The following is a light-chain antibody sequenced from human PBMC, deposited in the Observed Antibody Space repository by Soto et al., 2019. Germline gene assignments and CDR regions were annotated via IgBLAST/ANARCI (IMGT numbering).Light chain of an antibody. CDR2: AAS. CDR1: QSISSF. V-gene: IGKV1-39*01. J-gene: IGKJ2*01. CDR3: YQTYSTPYT. Sequence: DVQMTQSPSSLSASVGDRVTITCRAIQSISSFLNWYQHKPGKAPKLLIYAASSLQSAVPSSFIGRGSGTEFTRAISSLQPEDCATYYYYQTYSTPYTFGQGTKLEIK.